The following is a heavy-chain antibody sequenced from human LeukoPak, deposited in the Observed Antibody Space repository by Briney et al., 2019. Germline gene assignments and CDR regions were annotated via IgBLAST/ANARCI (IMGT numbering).Heavy chain of an antibody. CDR1: GGSFSGYY. V-gene: IGHV4-34*12. Sequence: KSSETLSLTCAVYGGSFSGYYWSWIRQPPGKGLEWIGEIVHSGNTKYNPSLKSRVTISVDTSKNQFSLNLTSVTAADTAVYYCARFGSSTWYKGAFDIWGQGTLVTVSS. CDR2: IVHSGNT. J-gene: IGHJ4*02. D-gene: IGHD1-1*01. CDR3: ARFGSSTWYKGAFDI.